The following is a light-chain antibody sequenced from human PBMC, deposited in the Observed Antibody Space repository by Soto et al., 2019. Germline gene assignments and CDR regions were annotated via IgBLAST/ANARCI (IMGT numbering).Light chain of an antibody. CDR1: SSNIGNNL. CDR2: SNN. V-gene: IGLV1-44*01. CDR3: QSYDSSLAV. J-gene: IGLJ7*01. Sequence: QSVLTQPPSASGTPGQRVTISCSGSSSNIGNNLVNWYQQLPGTAPKLLMYSNNQRPSGVPDRFSGSKSGTSASLAISGLQSEDEADYYCQSYDSSLAVFGGGTQLTVL.